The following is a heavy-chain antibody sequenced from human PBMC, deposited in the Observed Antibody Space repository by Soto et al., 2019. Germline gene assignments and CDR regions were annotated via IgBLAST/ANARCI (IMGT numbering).Heavy chain of an antibody. CDR2: TYYRSKWYN. J-gene: IGHJ3*02. CDR3: AREFGVTIFGVVIIGHAFDI. CDR1: GDSVSSNSAA. V-gene: IGHV6-1*01. Sequence: PSQTLSLTCAISGDSVSSNSAAWNWIRQSPSRGLEWMGMTYYRSKWYNDYAVSVKSRITINPDTSKNQFSLQLNSVTPEDTAVYYCAREFGVTIFGVVIIGHAFDIWGQGTMVTVSS. D-gene: IGHD3-3*01.